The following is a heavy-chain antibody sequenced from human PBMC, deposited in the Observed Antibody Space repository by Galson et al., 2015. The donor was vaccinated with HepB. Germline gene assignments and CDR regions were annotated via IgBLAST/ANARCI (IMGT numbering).Heavy chain of an antibody. D-gene: IGHD2-15*01. V-gene: IGHV1-18*01. CDR2: ISAYNGNT. J-gene: IGHJ6*02. Sequence: QSGAEVKKPGASVKVSCKASGYTFTSYGISWVRQAPGQGLEWMGWISAYNGNTNYAQKLQGRVTMTTDTSTSTAYMELRSLRSDDTAVYYCARVEVDDDYYYYGMDVWGQGTTVTVSS. CDR1: GYTFTSYG. CDR3: ARVEVDDDYYYYGMDV.